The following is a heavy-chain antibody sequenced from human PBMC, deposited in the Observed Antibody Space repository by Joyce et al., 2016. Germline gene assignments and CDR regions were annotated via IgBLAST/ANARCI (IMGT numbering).Heavy chain of an antibody. CDR2: INSDGSRT. Sequence: EVRLVESGGGSVQPWGSLRLSCAASGFTFSNHWMHWVRQAPGKGLVWGSRINSDGSRTAYADSGTGRFTISRDNAKKTVYLQMNSLRTEDTAVYYCTRDDWGLLDWGQGTLVTVSS. J-gene: IGHJ4*02. CDR1: GFTFSNHW. CDR3: TRDDWGLLD. D-gene: IGHD2-21*01. V-gene: IGHV3-74*01.